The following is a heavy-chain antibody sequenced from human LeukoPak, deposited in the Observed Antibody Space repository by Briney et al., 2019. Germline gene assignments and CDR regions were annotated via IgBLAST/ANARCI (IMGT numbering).Heavy chain of an antibody. D-gene: IGHD6-6*01. CDR1: GIPFSDYY. Sequence: GGSLRLSCVVSGIPFSDYYMNWIRQAPGKGLEWISYISSSSSYTDYADSVKGRFTISRGNAKNSLYLQVVSLRAEDTAVYYCARGPSIAARYDAFDIWGQGTMVTVSS. V-gene: IGHV3-11*06. CDR2: ISSSSSYT. J-gene: IGHJ3*02. CDR3: ARGPSIAARYDAFDI.